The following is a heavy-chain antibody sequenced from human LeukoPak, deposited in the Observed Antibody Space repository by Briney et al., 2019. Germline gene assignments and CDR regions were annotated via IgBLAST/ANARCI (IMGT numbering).Heavy chain of an antibody. CDR2: ISWNSGSI. J-gene: IGHJ4*02. CDR1: GFTFDDYA. D-gene: IGHD5-18*01. V-gene: IGHV3-9*01. Sequence: GGSLRLSCAASGFTFDDYAMHWVRQAPGKGLEWVSGISWNSGSIGYADSVKGRFTISRDNAKNSLYLQMNSLRAEDTALYYCARADLRGYSLDYWGQGTLVTVSS. CDR3: ARADLRGYSLDY.